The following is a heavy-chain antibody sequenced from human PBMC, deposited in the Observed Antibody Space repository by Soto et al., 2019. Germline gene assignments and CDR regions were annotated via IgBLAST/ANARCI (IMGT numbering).Heavy chain of an antibody. J-gene: IGHJ4*02. V-gene: IGHV4-39*01. D-gene: IGHD2-2*01. CDR1: GASISSRDYY. Sequence: SETLSLTCSVSGASISSRDYYWGWIRQTPGKGLEWIGNVDYNGVTYYNPSLKSRVTVSKDTSKNQFSLKVASVTAADTAIYYCGRVMIGTSRHTDSDYWGQGTQVTVSS. CDR3: GRVMIGTSRHTDSDY. CDR2: VDYNGVT.